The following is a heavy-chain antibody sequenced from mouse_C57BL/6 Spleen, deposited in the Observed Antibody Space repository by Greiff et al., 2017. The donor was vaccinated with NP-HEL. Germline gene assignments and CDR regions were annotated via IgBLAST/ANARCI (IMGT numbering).Heavy chain of an antibody. D-gene: IGHD2-5*01. Sequence: EVQLQQSGPELVKPGASVKIPCKASGYTFTDYNMDWVKQSHGKSLEWIGDINPNNGGTIYNQKFKGKATLPVDKSSSTAYMELRSLTSEDTAVYYWARSDYRNYVDYAMGDWGQGTSVTVAT. CDR1: GYTFTDYN. CDR3: ARSDYRNYVDYAMGD. V-gene: IGHV1-18*01. J-gene: IGHJ4*01. CDR2: INPNNGGT.